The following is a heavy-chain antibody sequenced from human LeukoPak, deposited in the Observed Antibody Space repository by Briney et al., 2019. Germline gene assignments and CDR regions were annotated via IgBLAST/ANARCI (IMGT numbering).Heavy chain of an antibody. CDR1: GYTFTSYG. CDR2: ISAYNGNT. CDR3: ARDKDIVVVPAAEPYYYYYMDV. V-gene: IGHV1-18*01. D-gene: IGHD2-2*01. J-gene: IGHJ6*03. Sequence: ASVKVSCKASGYTFTSYGISWVRQAPAQGLEWMGWISAYNGNTKYAQKLQGRVTMTTDTSTSTAYMELRSLRSDDTAVYYCARDKDIVVVPAAEPYYYYYMDVWGKGTTVTVSS.